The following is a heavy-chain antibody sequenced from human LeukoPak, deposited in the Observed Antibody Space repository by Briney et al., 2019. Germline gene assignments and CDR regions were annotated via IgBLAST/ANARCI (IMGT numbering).Heavy chain of an antibody. J-gene: IGHJ4*02. V-gene: IGHV3-74*01. D-gene: IGHD3-22*01. Sequence: GGSLRLSCAASGFTFSSYWMHWVRQAPGKGLVWVSRINSDGSSTSYADSVKGRFTISRDNAKNTLYLQMNSLRAEDTAVYYCARDPAYYYDSSGYYPSGYFDYWGQGTLVTVPS. CDR3: ARDPAYYYDSSGYYPSGYFDY. CDR2: INSDGSST. CDR1: GFTFSSYW.